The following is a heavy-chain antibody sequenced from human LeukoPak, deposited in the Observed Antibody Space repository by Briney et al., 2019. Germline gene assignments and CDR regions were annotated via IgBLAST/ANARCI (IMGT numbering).Heavy chain of an antibody. CDR1: GYTFTSYD. Sequence: GASVKVSCKASGYTFTSYDINWVRQATGQGLVWMGWMNPNSGNTGYAQKFQGRVTMTRNTSISTAYMELSSLRSEDTAVYYCARGVYDFWSGPNWFDPWGQGTLVTVSS. CDR3: ARGVYDFWSGPNWFDP. CDR2: MNPNSGNT. J-gene: IGHJ5*02. D-gene: IGHD3-3*01. V-gene: IGHV1-8*01.